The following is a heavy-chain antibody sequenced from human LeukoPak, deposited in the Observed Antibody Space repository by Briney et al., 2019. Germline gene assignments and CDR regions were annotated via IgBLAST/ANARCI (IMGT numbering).Heavy chain of an antibody. D-gene: IGHD4-11*01. J-gene: IGHJ4*02. V-gene: IGHV3-48*03. CDR2: ISSSGSTI. CDR1: GFTFSSYE. Sequence: GGSLRLSCAASGFTFSSYEMNWVRQAPGKGLEWVSYISSSGSTIYYADSVKGRFTISRDNAKNSLCLQMNSLRAEATAVYDCARVGNYGGYWGQGTLVTVSS. CDR3: ARVGNYGGY.